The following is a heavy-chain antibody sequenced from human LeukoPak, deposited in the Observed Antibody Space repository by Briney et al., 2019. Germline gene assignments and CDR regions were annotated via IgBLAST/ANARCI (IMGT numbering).Heavy chain of an antibody. D-gene: IGHD1-26*01. CDR2: ISSSSSYI. J-gene: IGHJ3*02. CDR3: ARDFSGSYAFDAFDI. V-gene: IGHV3-21*01. CDR1: GFTFSSYS. Sequence: GGSLRLSCAAPGFTFSSYSMNWVRQAPGKGLEWVSSISSSSSYIYYADSVKGRFTISRDNAKNSLYLQMNSLRAEDTAVYYCARDFSGSYAFDAFDIWGQGTMVTVSS.